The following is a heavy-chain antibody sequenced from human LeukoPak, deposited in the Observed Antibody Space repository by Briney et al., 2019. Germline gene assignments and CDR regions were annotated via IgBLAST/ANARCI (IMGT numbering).Heavy chain of an antibody. CDR3: ARDSLEWLSFDY. CDR1: GYTFTGYY. CDR2: INPNSGGT. J-gene: IGHJ4*02. V-gene: IGHV1-2*06. Sequence: ASVKVSXKASGYTFTGYYMHWMRQAPGQGLEWIGRINPNSGGTNYAQKFQGRVTMTRDTSISTAYMELSRLRSDDTAVYYCARDSLEWLSFDYWGQGTPVTVSS. D-gene: IGHD3-3*01.